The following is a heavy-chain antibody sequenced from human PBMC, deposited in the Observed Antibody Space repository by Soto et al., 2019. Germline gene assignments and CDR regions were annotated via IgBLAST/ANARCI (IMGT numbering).Heavy chain of an antibody. CDR3: ARGLTYGDFDY. V-gene: IGHV1-18*01. J-gene: IGHJ4*02. D-gene: IGHD4-17*01. Sequence: QVQMVQSGVEVRKTGASVRVSCKTSGYTFTTFGIHWVRQAPGQGLEWMGCLTAYDSKRNFAQKFQDRLTMTMDITTSTGYMELSGLRSDDTAVYFCARGLTYGDFDYWDRGTQVAVSS. CDR2: LTAYDSKR. CDR1: GYTFTTFG.